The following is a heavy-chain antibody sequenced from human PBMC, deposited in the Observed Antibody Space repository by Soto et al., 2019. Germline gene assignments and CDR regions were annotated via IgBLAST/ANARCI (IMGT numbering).Heavy chain of an antibody. J-gene: IGHJ3*01. CDR1: GFSFSGYN. CDR2: ISGDSNYI. Sequence: PGVSLRLSCAASGFSFSGYNMNWVRQAPGKGLEWVSSISGDSNYIYYADSVQGRFTISRDHAKNSVYLQMNSLRADDTAVYYCARVVYFDRSAYGLWGQGTMVTVS. D-gene: IGHD3-22*01. V-gene: IGHV3-21*01. CDR3: ARVVYFDRSAYGL.